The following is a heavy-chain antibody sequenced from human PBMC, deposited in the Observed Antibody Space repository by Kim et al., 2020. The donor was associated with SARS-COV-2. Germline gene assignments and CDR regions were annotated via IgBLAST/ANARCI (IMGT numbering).Heavy chain of an antibody. Sequence: SETLSLTCTVSGYSISSGYYWGWIRQPPGKGLEWIGSIYHSGSTYYNPSLKSRVTISVDTSKNQFSLKLSSVTAADTAVYYCASTSGGRANYYYGMDVWGQGTTVTVSS. CDR1: GYSISSGYY. V-gene: IGHV4-38-2*02. CDR3: ASTSGGRANYYYGMDV. J-gene: IGHJ6*02. D-gene: IGHD3-16*01. CDR2: IYHSGST.